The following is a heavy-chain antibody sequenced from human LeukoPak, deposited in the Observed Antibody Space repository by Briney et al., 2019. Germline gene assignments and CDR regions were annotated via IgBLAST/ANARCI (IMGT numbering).Heavy chain of an antibody. CDR2: IYHSGST. J-gene: IGHJ5*02. V-gene: IGHV4-30-2*01. D-gene: IGHD3-10*01. CDR3: ARYVTMVRGVILGPRGLNWFDP. CDR1: GGSISSGGYS. Sequence: SETLSLTCAVSGGSISSGGYSWSWIRQPPGKGLEWIGYIYHSGSTYYNPSLKSRVTISVDRSKNQFSLKLSSVTAADTAVYYCARYVTMVRGVILGPRGLNWFDPWGQGTLVTVSS.